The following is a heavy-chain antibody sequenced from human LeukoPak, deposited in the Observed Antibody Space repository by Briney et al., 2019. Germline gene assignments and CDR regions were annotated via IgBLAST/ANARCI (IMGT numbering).Heavy chain of an antibody. V-gene: IGHV1-69*05. CDR2: IIPIFGTA. Sequence: GSSVKVSFKASGGTFSSYAISWVRQAPGQGLEWMGGIIPIFGTANYAQKFQGRVTITTDESTSTAYMELSSLRSEDTAVYYCARVQYSSSSTVYYYYMDVWGKGTTVTVSS. J-gene: IGHJ6*03. CDR3: ARVQYSSSSTVYYYYMDV. CDR1: GGTFSSYA. D-gene: IGHD6-6*01.